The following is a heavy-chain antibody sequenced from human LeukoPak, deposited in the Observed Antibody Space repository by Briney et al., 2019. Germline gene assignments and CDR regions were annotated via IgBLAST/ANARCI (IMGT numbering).Heavy chain of an antibody. J-gene: IGHJ6*02. CDR1: GFTVSSNY. D-gene: IGHD3-22*01. V-gene: IGHV3-53*01. CDR3: AKFQTMIGVGGYYGMDV. CDR2: IYSGGST. Sequence: GGSLRLSCAASGFTVSSNYMSWVRQAPGKGLEWVSVIYSGGSTYYADSVKGRFTISRDNSKNTLYLQMNSLRAEDTAVYYCAKFQTMIGVGGYYGMDVWGQGTTVTVSS.